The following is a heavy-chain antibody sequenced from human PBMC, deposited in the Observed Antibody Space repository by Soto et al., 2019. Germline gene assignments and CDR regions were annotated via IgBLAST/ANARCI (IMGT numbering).Heavy chain of an antibody. Sequence: QVQLVESGGGVVQPGRSLRLSCAASGFTFSSYAMHWVRQAPGKGLEWVAVISYDGSNKYYADSVKGRFTISRDNSKNTLYLQMNSLRAEDTAVYYCAREAKYSSDGGWYFDLWGRGTLVTVSS. V-gene: IGHV3-30-3*01. CDR1: GFTFSSYA. CDR2: ISYDGSNK. D-gene: IGHD6-25*01. CDR3: AREAKYSSDGGWYFDL. J-gene: IGHJ2*01.